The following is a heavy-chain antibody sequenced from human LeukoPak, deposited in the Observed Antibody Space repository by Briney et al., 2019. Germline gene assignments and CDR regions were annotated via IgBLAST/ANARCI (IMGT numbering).Heavy chain of an antibody. J-gene: IGHJ3*02. D-gene: IGHD2-8*01. CDR1: GFTFDDYT. V-gene: IGHV3-43*01. CDR3: CEGPRRCIGCDTFDI. CDR2: ITWNGDRT. Sequence: GGSLRLSCAASGFTFDDYTMYWVRQAPGKGLEWVSTITWNGDRTYYADSVKGRFTISRDNSKNSLYVHMSSLRSEDTALYFCCEGPRRCIGCDTFDICGQGTTVTVSS.